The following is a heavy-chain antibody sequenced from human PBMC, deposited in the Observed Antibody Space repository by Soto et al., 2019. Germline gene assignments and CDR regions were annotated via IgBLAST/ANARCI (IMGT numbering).Heavy chain of an antibody. V-gene: IGHV1-2*04. Sequence: ASVTVSCKASGSTFTGYYMHWVRQATGQGLEWMGWINPNSGGTNYAQKFQGWVTMTRDTSISTAYMELSRLRPDDTAVYYCARDGYYDILTGYYDPYYYYGMDVWGQGTTVTVSS. D-gene: IGHD3-9*01. CDR1: GSTFTGYY. CDR3: ARDGYYDILTGYYDPYYYYGMDV. CDR2: INPNSGGT. J-gene: IGHJ6*02.